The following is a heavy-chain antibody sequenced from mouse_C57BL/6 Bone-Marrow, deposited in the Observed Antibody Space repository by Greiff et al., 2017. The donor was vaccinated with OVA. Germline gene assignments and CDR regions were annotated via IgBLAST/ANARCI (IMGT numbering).Heavy chain of an antibody. V-gene: IGHV5-15*01. CDR2: ISNLAYSI. CDR3: ARDDAHESYAMDY. J-gene: IGHJ4*01. CDR1: GFTFSDYG. Sequence: EVKLVESGGGLVQPGGSLKLSCAASGFTFSDYGMAWVRQAPRKGPEWVAFISNLAYSIYYADTVTGRFPISRENAKNTLSLEMSSLRSEDTAMYYCARDDAHESYAMDYWGQGTSVTVSS. D-gene: IGHD2-3*01.